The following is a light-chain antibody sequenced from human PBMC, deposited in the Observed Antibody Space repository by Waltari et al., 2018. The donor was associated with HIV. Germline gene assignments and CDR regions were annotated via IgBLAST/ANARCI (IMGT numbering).Light chain of an antibody. CDR2: EVT. CDR3: ASYAGRNNQVI. Sequence: QSALTQPPSASGSPGQSVTASCSGTSSAIGGYVYVCWYQSHPGKAPKLILYEVTKRPSGVPDRFSGSKSGNTASLAVSGLQADDEAYYYCASYAGRNNQVIFGGGTKLTVL. CDR1: SSAIGGYVY. V-gene: IGLV2-8*01. J-gene: IGLJ2*01.